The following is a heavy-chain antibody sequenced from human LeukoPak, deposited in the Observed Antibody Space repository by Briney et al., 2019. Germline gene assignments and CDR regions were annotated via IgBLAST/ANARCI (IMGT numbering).Heavy chain of an antibody. D-gene: IGHD1-20*01. CDR1: GGSISSYY. CDR3: ARSLNGSTLFDY. V-gene: IGHV4-59*01. Sequence: SETLSLTCTVSGGSISSYYWSWIRQPPGKGLEWIGYIYYSGSTNYNPSLKSRVTISVDTSKNQFSLKLSSVTAADTAVYYCARSLNGSTLFDYWGQGTLVTISS. J-gene: IGHJ4*02. CDR2: IYYSGST.